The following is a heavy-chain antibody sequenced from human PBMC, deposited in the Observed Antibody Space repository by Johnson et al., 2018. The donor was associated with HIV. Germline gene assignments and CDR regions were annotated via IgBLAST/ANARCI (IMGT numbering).Heavy chain of an antibody. CDR3: ARAWGGYDAFDV. Sequence: VQLVESGGGLVQPGGSLRLSCAASGFTFSSYWMSWVRQAPGKGLEWDGRSKSKTDGGTTDYAAPVNGRFTISRDDSKNTLYLQMNSLRAEDTAVYYCARAWGGYDAFDVWGQETMVTVSS. CDR1: GFTFSSYW. CDR2: SKSKTDGGTT. V-gene: IGHV3-15*01. J-gene: IGHJ3*01. D-gene: IGHD1-26*01.